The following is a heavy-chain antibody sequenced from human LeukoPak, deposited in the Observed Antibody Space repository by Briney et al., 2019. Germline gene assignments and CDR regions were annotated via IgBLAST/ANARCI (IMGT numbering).Heavy chain of an antibody. Sequence: GGSLRLSCAASGFIFSSYDMYWVRQAPGKGLQWVAVISNDGNNKQYADSVKGRFTISRDNSKNTLYLQMNSLRADDTAVYHCAKDGLMRFFDYWGQGTLVTVSS. CDR2: ISNDGNNK. CDR1: GFIFSSYD. CDR3: AKDGLMRFFDY. D-gene: IGHD2-8*01. V-gene: IGHV3-30*18. J-gene: IGHJ4*02.